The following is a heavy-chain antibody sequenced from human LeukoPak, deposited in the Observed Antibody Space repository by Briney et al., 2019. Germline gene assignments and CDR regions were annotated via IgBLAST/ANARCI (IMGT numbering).Heavy chain of an antibody. J-gene: IGHJ4*02. V-gene: IGHV1-2*02. D-gene: IGHD5-18*01. CDR2: INPNSGGT. CDR3: ARVGRLWLRGRPYCFDY. Sequence: ASVKVSCKASGYTFTGYYMHWVRQAPGQGLEWMGWINPNSGGTNYAQKFQGRVTMTRDTSISTAYMELSRLRSDDTAVYYCARVGRLWLRGRPYCFDYWGQGTLVTVSS. CDR1: GYTFTGYY.